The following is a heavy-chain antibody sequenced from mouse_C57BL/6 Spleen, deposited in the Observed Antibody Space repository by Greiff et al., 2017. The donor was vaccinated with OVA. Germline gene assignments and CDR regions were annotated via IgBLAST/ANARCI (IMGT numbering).Heavy chain of an antibody. Sequence: EVKVEESGGGLVKPGGSLKLSCAASGFTFSDYGMHWVRQAPEKGLEWVAYISSGSSTIYYADTVKGRFTISRDNAKNTLFLQMTSLRSEDTAMYYCASNWYFDYWGQGTTLTVSS. CDR2: ISSGSSTI. V-gene: IGHV5-17*01. CDR3: ASNWYFDY. D-gene: IGHD4-1*02. J-gene: IGHJ2*01. CDR1: GFTFSDYG.